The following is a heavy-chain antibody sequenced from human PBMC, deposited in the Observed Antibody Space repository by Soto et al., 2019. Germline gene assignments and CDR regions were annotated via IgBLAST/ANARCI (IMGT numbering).Heavy chain of an antibody. CDR2: IYHSGSN. V-gene: IGHV4-30-2*01. CDR1: GGSISSGGYS. Sequence: QLQLQESGSGLVKPSQTLSLTCAVSGGSISSGGYSWSWIRQPPGKGLEWIGYIYHSGSNYYNPAIKSRVTISVDRATHQFSPKLRSVTAAATAVSSCARGPGLWGRGTLVTVSS. CDR3: ARGPGL. J-gene: IGHJ2*01.